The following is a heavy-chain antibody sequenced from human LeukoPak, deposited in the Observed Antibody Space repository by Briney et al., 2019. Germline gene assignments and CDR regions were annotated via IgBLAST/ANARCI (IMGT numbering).Heavy chain of an antibody. Sequence: GASVKVSCKVSGYTLTELSMHWVRQAPGKGLEWMGGFDPEDGETIYAQKFQGRVTMTKDTSTDTAYMELSSLRSEDTAVYYCATGRSGYDQGPIYWGQGTLVTVSS. CDR3: ATGRSGYDQGPIY. D-gene: IGHD5-12*01. CDR2: FDPEDGET. CDR1: GYTLTELS. J-gene: IGHJ4*02. V-gene: IGHV1-24*01.